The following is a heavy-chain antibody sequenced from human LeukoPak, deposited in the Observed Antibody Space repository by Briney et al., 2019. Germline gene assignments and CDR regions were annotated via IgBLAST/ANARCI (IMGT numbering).Heavy chain of an antibody. D-gene: IGHD2-2*01. CDR1: GGSISRYY. CDR3: ARAIVVVPAATAEWHYYYYMDV. Sequence: SETLSLTCTVSGGSISRYYWSWIRQPPGKGLEWIGYIYTSGSTNYNPSLKSRVTISVDTSKNQFSLKLSSVTAADTAVYYCARAIVVVPAATAEWHYYYYMDVWGKGTTVTVSS. CDR2: IYTSGST. V-gene: IGHV4-4*09. J-gene: IGHJ6*03.